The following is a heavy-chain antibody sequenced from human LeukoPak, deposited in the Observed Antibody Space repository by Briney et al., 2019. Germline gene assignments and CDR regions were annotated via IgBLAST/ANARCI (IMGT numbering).Heavy chain of an antibody. CDR1: GFTFSSYS. CDR3: AREGGRTYYYFGY. Sequence: PGGSLRLSCAASGFTFSSYSMNWVRQAPGKGLEWVSSISSSSSYIYYADSVKGRFTISRDNAKNSLYLQMNSLRAEDTAVYYCAREGGRTYYYFGYWGQGTLVTVSS. V-gene: IGHV3-21*01. D-gene: IGHD1-26*01. J-gene: IGHJ4*02. CDR2: ISSSSSYI.